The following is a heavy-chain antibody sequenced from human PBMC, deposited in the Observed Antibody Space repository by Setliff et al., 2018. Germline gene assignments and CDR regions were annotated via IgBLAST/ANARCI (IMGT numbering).Heavy chain of an antibody. CDR2: IIPLSDIT. CDR3: AREGVHTWSSTDYHYYMDV. D-gene: IGHD2-21*01. J-gene: IGHJ6*03. CDR1: GGAFTSHG. Sequence: GASVKVSCKVSGGAFTSHGVSWVRQAPGQGLEWMGGIIPLSDITSYAQTLQGRATITADKSTNTVNMELSSLTSEDTAVYYCAREGVHTWSSTDYHYYMDVWGRGTTVTVSS. V-gene: IGHV1-69*10.